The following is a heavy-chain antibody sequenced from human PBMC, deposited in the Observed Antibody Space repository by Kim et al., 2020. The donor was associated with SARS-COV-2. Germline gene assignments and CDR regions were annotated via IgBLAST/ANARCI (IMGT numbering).Heavy chain of an antibody. D-gene: IGHD6-13*01. V-gene: IGHV4-39*07. J-gene: IGHJ3*02. CDR3: ARGYSSSWYREPGAFDI. CDR1: GGSISSSSYY. Sequence: ETLSLTCTVSGGSISSSSYYWGWIRQPPGKGLEWIGSIYYSGSTYYNPSLKSRVTISVDTSKNQFSLKLSSVTAADTAVYYCARGYSSSWYREPGAFDIWGQGTMVTVSS. CDR2: IYYSGST.